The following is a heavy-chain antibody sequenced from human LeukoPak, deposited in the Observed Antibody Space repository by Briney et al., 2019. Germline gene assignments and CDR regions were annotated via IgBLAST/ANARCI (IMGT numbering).Heavy chain of an antibody. CDR2: IYYSGST. V-gene: IGHV4-39*06. CDR3: AREQKLWGSYRKFDP. Sequence: SETLPHTCSVSGGSLSSSSYYWGWIRPPPGKGREWFASIYYSGSTYYNPPLKSRLTISVDTSKNPFALTLISVPAADTPLYYCAREQKLWGSYRKFDPWGQGTLVTVSS. J-gene: IGHJ5*02. CDR1: GGSLSSSSYY. D-gene: IGHD3-16*02.